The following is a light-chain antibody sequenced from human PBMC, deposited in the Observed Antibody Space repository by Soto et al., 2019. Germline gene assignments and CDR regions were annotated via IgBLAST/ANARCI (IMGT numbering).Light chain of an antibody. J-gene: IGKJ1*01. V-gene: IGKV3-20*01. CDR1: QSVSSSY. Sequence: EFVCPQSPGTLSLSPGERASLSCRASQSVSSSYLAWYQQKPGQAPRLLIYGASSRATGIPDRFSGSGSGTDFTLTISRLEPEDFAVYYCQQYGSSLTWTFGQGTKVDIK. CDR3: QQYGSSLTWT. CDR2: GAS.